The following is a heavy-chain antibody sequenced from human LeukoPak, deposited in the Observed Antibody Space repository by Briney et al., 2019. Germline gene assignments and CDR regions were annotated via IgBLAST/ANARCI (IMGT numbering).Heavy chain of an antibody. Sequence: PSETLSLTCTVSGGSISSSSYYWGWIRQPPGKGLEWIGSIYYSGSTYYNPSLKSRVTISVDTSKNQFSLKLRSVTAADTAVYYCARVEEGYGSGRRENYYYYYMDAWGKGTTVTISS. CDR2: IYYSGST. J-gene: IGHJ6*03. V-gene: IGHV4-39*07. D-gene: IGHD3-10*01. CDR1: GGSISSSSYY. CDR3: ARVEEGYGSGRRENYYYYYMDA.